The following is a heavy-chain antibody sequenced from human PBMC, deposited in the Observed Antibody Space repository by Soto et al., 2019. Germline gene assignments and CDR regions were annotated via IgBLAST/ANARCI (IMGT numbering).Heavy chain of an antibody. D-gene: IGHD3-10*01. J-gene: IGHJ4*02. CDR1: GFTFIDYS. CDR3: TRDMVRGSQQIDL. V-gene: IGHV3-21*02. Sequence: EVQLVEYGRGLVRPGGSLRLSCTISGFTFIDYSINWVRQTPGKGLEWVSSISGAGGFIYYADSMQGRFTTSRDKGKSLVYLQINSLRVEDTAVYYCTRDMVRGSQQIDLWGQGTLVTVSS. CDR2: ISGAGGFI.